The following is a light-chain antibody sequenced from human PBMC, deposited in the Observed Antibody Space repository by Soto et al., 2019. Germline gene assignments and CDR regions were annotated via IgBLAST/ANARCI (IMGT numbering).Light chain of an antibody. Sequence: EVVMTQSPATLSVSPGERVTFSCRASQSVTTNLAWYQHKPGQSPRLLISDASTVASGIPPRFSGSGSGTEFTLTIDRLQSADFAVYYCQQYDRWPVTFGGGTKVEIK. CDR1: QSVTTN. CDR2: DAS. V-gene: IGKV3-15*01. J-gene: IGKJ4*01. CDR3: QQYDRWPVT.